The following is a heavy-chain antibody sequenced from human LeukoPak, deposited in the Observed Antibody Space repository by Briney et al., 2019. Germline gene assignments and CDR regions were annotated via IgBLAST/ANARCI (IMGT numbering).Heavy chain of an antibody. CDR2: IRQDGSDK. J-gene: IGHJ5*02. CDR3: ARGSAGVTYYGGDWFDP. Sequence: GGSLRLSCAASGFTFSSYWMSWVRQAPGKGLEWVANIRQDGSDKYYVDSVKGRFTISRDNAKNSLYLQMNSLRAEDTAVYYCARGSAGVTYYGGDWFDPWGQGTLVTVSS. CDR1: GFTFSSYW. V-gene: IGHV3-7*03. D-gene: IGHD1-26*01.